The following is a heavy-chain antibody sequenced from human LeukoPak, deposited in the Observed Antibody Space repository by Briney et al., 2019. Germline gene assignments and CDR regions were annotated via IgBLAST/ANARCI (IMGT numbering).Heavy chain of an antibody. CDR3: ARNAYDFWSGYYEGYFDY. Sequence: SETPSLTCTVSGGSISSYYWSWIRQPAGKGLEWIGRIYTSGSTNYNPSLKSRVTMSVDTSKNQFSLKLSSVTAADTAVYYCARNAYDFWSGYYEGYFDYWGQGTLVTVSS. V-gene: IGHV4-4*07. D-gene: IGHD3-3*01. J-gene: IGHJ4*02. CDR2: IYTSGST. CDR1: GGSISSYY.